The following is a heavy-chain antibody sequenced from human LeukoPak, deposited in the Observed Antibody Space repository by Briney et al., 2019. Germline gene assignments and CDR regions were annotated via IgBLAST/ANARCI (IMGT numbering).Heavy chain of an antibody. Sequence: SVKVSCKASGGTFSSYAISWVRQAPGQGLEWMGGIIPIFGTANYARKFQGRVTITADKSTSTAYMELSSLRSEDTAVYYCARDPQGGTMVRGVIKYYYYGMDVWGKGTTVTVSS. CDR3: ARDPQGGTMVRGVIKYYYYGMDV. CDR2: IIPIFGTA. CDR1: GGTFSSYA. D-gene: IGHD3-10*01. J-gene: IGHJ6*04. V-gene: IGHV1-69*06.